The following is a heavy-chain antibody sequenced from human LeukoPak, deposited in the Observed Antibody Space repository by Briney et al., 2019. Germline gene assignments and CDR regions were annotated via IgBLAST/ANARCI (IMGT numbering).Heavy chain of an antibody. CDR3: AKATLRTTVVKGVLDY. J-gene: IGHJ4*02. Sequence: GGSLRLSCAASGFTFSSYAMSWVRQAPGKGLEWVSAISGSGGSTYYADSVKGRFTISRDNSKNTLYLQMNSLRAEDTAVYYCAKATLRTTVVKGVLDYWGQGTLVTVSP. D-gene: IGHD4-23*01. V-gene: IGHV3-23*01. CDR2: ISGSGGST. CDR1: GFTFSSYA.